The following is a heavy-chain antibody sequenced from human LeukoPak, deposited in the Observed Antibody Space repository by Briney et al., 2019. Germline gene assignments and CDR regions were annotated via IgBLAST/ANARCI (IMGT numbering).Heavy chain of an antibody. CDR3: ARYSSGWAPYFDY. CDR2: IYYSGST. D-gene: IGHD6-19*01. V-gene: IGHV4-31*03. CDR1: GGSISSGGYY. J-gene: IGHJ4*02. Sequence: PSETLSLTCTVSGGSISSGGYYWSWIRQHPGKGLEWIGYIYYSGSTYYNPSLKSRVTISVDTSKNQFSLKLSSVTAADTAVYYCARYSSGWAPYFDYWGQGTLVTVSS.